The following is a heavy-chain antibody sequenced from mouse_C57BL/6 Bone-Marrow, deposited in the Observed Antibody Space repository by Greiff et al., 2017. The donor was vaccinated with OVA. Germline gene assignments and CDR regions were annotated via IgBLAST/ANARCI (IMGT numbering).Heavy chain of an antibody. CDR1: GFSLTSYA. CDR3: ARSPNSNRYDYAMDY. V-gene: IGHV2-9-1*01. J-gene: IGHJ4*01. CDR2: IWTGGGT. D-gene: IGHD2-5*01. Sequence: QVQLKESGPGLVAPSQSLSITCTVSGFSLTSYAIRWVRQPPGKGLEWLGVIWTGGGTNYNSALKSRLSISKDNSKSQVFLKMNSLQTDDTARYYCARSPNSNRYDYAMDYWGQGTSVTVSS.